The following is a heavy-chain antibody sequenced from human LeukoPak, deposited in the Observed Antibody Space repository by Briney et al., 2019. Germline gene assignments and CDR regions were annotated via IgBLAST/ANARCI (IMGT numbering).Heavy chain of an antibody. J-gene: IGHJ6*03. D-gene: IGHD5-24*01. CDR2: INPNSGGT. Sequence: ASVKVSCKASGYTFTGYYMHWVRQAPGQGLEWMGWINPNSGGTNYAQKFQGRVTMTRDTSISTAYMELSRLRSDDTAVYYCARVVDGYSGAVQVYYYYMDVWGKGTTVTVSS. CDR1: GYTFTGYY. V-gene: IGHV1-2*02. CDR3: ARVVDGYSGAVQVYYYYMDV.